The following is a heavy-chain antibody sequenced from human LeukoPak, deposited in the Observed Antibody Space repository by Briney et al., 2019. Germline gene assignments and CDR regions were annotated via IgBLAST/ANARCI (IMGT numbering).Heavy chain of an antibody. CDR2: IIPIFGTA. CDR1: GGTFSSYA. J-gene: IGHJ3*02. V-gene: IGHV1-69*13. CDR3: ARVDRVGYHDAFDI. Sequence: ASVKVSCKASGGTFSSYAISWVRQAPGQGLEWMGGIIPIFGTANYAQKFQGRVTITADESTSTAYMELSSLRSEDTAVYYCARVDRVGYHDAFDIWGQGTMVTVSS. D-gene: IGHD5-18*01.